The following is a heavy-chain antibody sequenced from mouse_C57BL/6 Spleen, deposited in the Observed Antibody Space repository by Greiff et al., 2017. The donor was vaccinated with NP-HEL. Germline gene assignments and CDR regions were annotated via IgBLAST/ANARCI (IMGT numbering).Heavy chain of an antibody. CDR3: ARGSNYSYAMDY. V-gene: IGHV1-69*01. CDR1: GYTFTSYW. J-gene: IGHJ4*01. D-gene: IGHD2-5*01. Sequence: QVQLQQPGAELVMPGASVKLSCKASGYTFTSYWMHWVKQRPGQGLEWIGEIDPSDSYTNYNQKFKGKSTLTVDKSSSTAYMQLSSLTSEDSAVYYCARGSNYSYAMDYWGQGTSVTVSS. CDR2: IDPSDSYT.